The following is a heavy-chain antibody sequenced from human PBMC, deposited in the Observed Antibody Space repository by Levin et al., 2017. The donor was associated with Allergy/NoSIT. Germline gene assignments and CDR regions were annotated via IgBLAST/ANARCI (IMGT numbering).Heavy chain of an antibody. Sequence: GESLKISCAASGFTFSSYSMNWVRQAPGKGLEWVSSISSSSSYIYYADSVKGRFTISRDNAKNSLYLQMNSLRAEDTAVYYCARDHWGPGTGTLSNYYGMDVWGQGTTVTVSS. V-gene: IGHV3-21*01. CDR3: ARDHWGPGTGTLSNYYGMDV. J-gene: IGHJ6*02. D-gene: IGHD1-1*01. CDR1: GFTFSSYS. CDR2: ISSSSSYI.